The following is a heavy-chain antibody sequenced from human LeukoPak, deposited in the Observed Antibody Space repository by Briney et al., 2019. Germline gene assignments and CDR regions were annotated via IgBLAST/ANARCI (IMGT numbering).Heavy chain of an antibody. CDR3: TTVVPAMDV. CDR2: IKSKTDGGKP. V-gene: IGHV3-15*01. CDR1: GFTLRNAG. Sequence: GGSLRLSCAASGFTLRNAGMSWLRRAPGKAEQWVGGIKSKTDGGKPDYAARVKGRFTISRDDSKNTLYLQMNSLKTDDTAVYYCTTVVPAMDVWGKGTTVTVSS. D-gene: IGHD2-2*01. J-gene: IGHJ6*04.